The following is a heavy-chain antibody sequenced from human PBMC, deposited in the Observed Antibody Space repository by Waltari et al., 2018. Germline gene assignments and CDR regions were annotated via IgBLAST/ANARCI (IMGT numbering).Heavy chain of an antibody. Sequence: QVQLQESGPGLVKPSETLSLTCAVSGGSFSSYWWSWIHQPPGKGLEWIGEINGNSGSTNYNPSLKSRVTISKDASKNQFSLKLSSVTAADTAVYYCARSSSSWSCGYWGQGVLVTVSS. CDR2: INGNSGST. V-gene: IGHV4-59*12. CDR1: GGSFSSYW. CDR3: ARSSSSWSCGY. D-gene: IGHD6-13*01. J-gene: IGHJ4*02.